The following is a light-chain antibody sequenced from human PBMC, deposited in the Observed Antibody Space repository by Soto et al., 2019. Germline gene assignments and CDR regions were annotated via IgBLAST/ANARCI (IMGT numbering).Light chain of an antibody. V-gene: IGKV3-15*01. CDR1: QSVSSN. CDR2: GAS. Sequence: EMVMTQSPATLSMSPGERATLSCRASQSVSSNLAWYQQKPGQAPRLLINGASTRAGGIPARFSGSGSGTEFTLTISSLQSEDVGVYFCQQYHMWPLTSGGGTKV. J-gene: IGKJ4*01. CDR3: QQYHMWPLT.